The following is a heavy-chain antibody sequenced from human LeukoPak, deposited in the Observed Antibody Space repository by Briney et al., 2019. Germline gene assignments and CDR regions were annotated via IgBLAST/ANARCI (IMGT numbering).Heavy chain of an antibody. V-gene: IGHV3-30-3*01. D-gene: IGHD3-10*01. CDR2: ISYDGSNK. J-gene: IGHJ4*02. Sequence: GGSLRLSCATPGFTFSSYAMHWVRQAPGKGLEWVAVISYDGSNKYYADSVKGRFTISRDNSKNTLYLQMNSLRAEDTALYYCARAKYYHGSGSQFDYWGQGTLVTVSS. CDR3: ARAKYYHGSGSQFDY. CDR1: GFTFSSYA.